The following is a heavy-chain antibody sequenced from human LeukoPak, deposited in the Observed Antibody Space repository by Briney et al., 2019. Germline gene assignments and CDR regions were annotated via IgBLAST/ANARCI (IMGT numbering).Heavy chain of an antibody. J-gene: IGHJ5*02. CDR2: INHSGST. V-gene: IGHV4-39*07. CDR1: GGSISSGGYY. CDR3: ARSLGSLVPAAIKGWFDP. D-gene: IGHD2-2*02. Sequence: LSLTCTVSGGSISSGGYYWSWIRQPPGKGLEWIGEINHSGSTNYNPSLKSRVTISVDTSKNQFSLKLSSVTAADTAVYYCARSLGSLVPAAIKGWFDPWGQGTLVTVSS.